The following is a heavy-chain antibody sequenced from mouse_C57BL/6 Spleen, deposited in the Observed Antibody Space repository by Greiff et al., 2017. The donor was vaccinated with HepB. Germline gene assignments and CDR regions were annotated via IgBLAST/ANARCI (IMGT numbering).Heavy chain of an antibody. CDR2: IYPRSGNT. CDR3: ARCYPYYFDY. Sequence: QVQLKESGAELARPGASVKLSCKASGYTFTSYGISWVKQRPGQGLEWIGEIYPRSGNTYYNEKFKGKATLTADKSSSTAYMELRSLTSEDSAVYFCARCYPYYFDYWGQGTTLTVSS. D-gene: IGHD1-1*01. CDR1: GYTFTSYG. J-gene: IGHJ2*01. V-gene: IGHV1-81*01.